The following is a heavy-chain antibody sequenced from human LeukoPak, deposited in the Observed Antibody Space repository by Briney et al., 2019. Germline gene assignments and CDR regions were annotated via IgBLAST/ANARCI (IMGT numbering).Heavy chain of an antibody. CDR2: INHSGST. J-gene: IGHJ4*02. CDR1: GGSFSGYY. D-gene: IGHD6-19*01. Sequence: PSETLSLTCAVYGGSFSGYYWGWIRQPPGKGLEWIGEINHSGSTNYNPSLKSRVTISVDTSKNQFSLKLSSVTAADTAVYYCARLVAVAGTNYWGQGTLVTVSS. V-gene: IGHV4-34*01. CDR3: ARLVAVAGTNY.